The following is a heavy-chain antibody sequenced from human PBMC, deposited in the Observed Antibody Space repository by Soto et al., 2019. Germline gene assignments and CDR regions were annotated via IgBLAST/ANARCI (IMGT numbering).Heavy chain of an antibody. CDR3: ASRVQDNSWSYHGMHF. D-gene: IGHD6-13*01. J-gene: IGHJ6*02. V-gene: IGHV1-69*06. Sequence: GGGLKSCARRWLQQANRKGLEWMGGIIPIFGTANYAQKFQGRVTITADKSTSTAYMELSSLRSEDTAVYYCASRVQDNSWSYHGMHFWGPGPTVTVS. CDR2: IIPIFGTA. CDR1: GGGLKSCA.